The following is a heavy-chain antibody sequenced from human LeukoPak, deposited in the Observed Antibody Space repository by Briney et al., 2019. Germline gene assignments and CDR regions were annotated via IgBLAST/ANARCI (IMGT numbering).Heavy chain of an antibody. V-gene: IGHV1-24*01. CDR2: FDPEDGET. D-gene: IGHD3-22*01. J-gene: IGHJ4*02. CDR1: GYTFNEVS. CDR3: ATAYNSIAYYDY. Sequence: RASVKVSCKVSGYTFNEVSMHWVRQAPGKGLEWMGGFDPEDGETIYAQKFQGRVTMTEDTFTDTAYMELSSLRSEDTAIYYCATAYNSIAYYDYWGQGTLVTVSS.